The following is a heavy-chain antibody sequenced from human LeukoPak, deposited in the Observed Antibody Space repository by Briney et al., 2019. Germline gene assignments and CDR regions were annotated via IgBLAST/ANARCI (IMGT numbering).Heavy chain of an antibody. CDR3: ARVTRGGYDGYFDY. Sequence: GGSLRLSCAASGFTFSSYGMSWVRQAPGKGLEWVSSISSSSSYIYYADSVKGRFTISRDNAKNSLYLQINSLRAEDTAVYYCARVTRGGYDGYFDYWGQGTLVTVSS. V-gene: IGHV3-21*01. D-gene: IGHD5-12*01. CDR2: ISSSSSYI. CDR1: GFTFSSYG. J-gene: IGHJ4*02.